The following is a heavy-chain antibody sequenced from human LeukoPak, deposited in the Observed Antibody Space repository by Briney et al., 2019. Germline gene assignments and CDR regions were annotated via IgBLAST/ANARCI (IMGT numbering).Heavy chain of an antibody. CDR3: ARSAPMVGLGVTYYYYYGMDV. Sequence: ASVKVSCKASGYTFTSYGISWVRQAPGQGLEWMGWISAYNGNTNYAQKLQGRVTMTTDTSTSTAYMELRSLRSDDTAVYYCARSAPMVGLGVTYYYYYGMDVWGQGTTVTVSS. CDR1: GYTFTSYG. CDR2: ISAYNGNT. V-gene: IGHV1-18*01. D-gene: IGHD3-10*02. J-gene: IGHJ6*02.